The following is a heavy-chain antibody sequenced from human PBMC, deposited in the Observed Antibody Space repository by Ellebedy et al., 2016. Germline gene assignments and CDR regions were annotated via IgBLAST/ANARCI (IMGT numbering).Heavy chain of an antibody. CDR3: ARGGHFYDSSGYLNMAFDI. V-gene: IGHV1-8*01. Sequence: ASVKVSCKASGYTFTKYYMHWVRQAPGQGLEWMGWMNPNSGNTGYGQKFQGRVTMTRNASIRTASMELSSLRSEDTAVYYCARGGHFYDSSGYLNMAFDIWGQGTMVTVSS. D-gene: IGHD3-22*01. CDR1: GYTFTKYY. CDR2: MNPNSGNT. J-gene: IGHJ3*02.